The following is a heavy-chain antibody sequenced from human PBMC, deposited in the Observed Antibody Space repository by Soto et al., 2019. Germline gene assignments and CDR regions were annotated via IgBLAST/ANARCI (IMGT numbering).Heavy chain of an antibody. Sequence: SETLSLTCTVSGGSVSSGSYYWSWIRQPPGKGLEWIGYIYYSGSTNYNPSLKSRVTISVDTSKNQFSLKLSSVTAADTAVYYCARADDYSNYDYYYGMDVWGQGTTVTVSS. CDR1: GGSVSSGSYY. CDR3: ARADDYSNYDYYYGMDV. CDR2: IYYSGST. D-gene: IGHD4-4*01. V-gene: IGHV4-61*01. J-gene: IGHJ6*02.